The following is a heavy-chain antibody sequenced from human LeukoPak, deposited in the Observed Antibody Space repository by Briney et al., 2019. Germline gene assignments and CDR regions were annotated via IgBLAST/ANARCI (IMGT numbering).Heavy chain of an antibody. CDR1: GGTFSSYA. Sequence: ASVKVSCKASGGTFSSYAISWVRQAPGQGLEWMGGIIPIFGTANYAQKFQGRVTITADESTSTAYMELSSLRSDDTAVYYCARGSGYEYGLFDYWGQGTLVTVSS. CDR2: IIPIFGTA. D-gene: IGHD5-12*01. CDR3: ARGSGYEYGLFDY. V-gene: IGHV1-69*13. J-gene: IGHJ4*02.